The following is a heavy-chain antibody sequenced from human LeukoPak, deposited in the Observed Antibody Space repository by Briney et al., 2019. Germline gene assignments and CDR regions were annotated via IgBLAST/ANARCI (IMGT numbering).Heavy chain of an antibody. CDR2: ITRSGSNL. V-gene: IGHV3-21*01. Sequence: GGSLRLSCVASGLTFTSSDFNWIRQAPGKGLEWLSTITRSGSNLYYADSVKGRFTTSRDGAKDSVYLQMESLRVEDTAIYYCARNFDSWGQGTLVTVSS. CDR3: ARNFDS. J-gene: IGHJ4*02. CDR1: GLTFTSSD.